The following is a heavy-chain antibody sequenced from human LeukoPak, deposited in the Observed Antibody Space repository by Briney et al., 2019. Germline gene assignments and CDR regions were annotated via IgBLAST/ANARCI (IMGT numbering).Heavy chain of an antibody. CDR1: GFTFTTYW. CDR3: AKERFGEPLYFDY. D-gene: IGHD3-10*01. V-gene: IGHV3-7*03. CDR2: INQDGSEK. Sequence: GGSLRLSCAASGFTFTTYWMSWVRQAPGKVLEWVANINQDGSEKYSVDSVKGRFTISRDNAKNSLYLQMNSLRAEDTAIYYCAKERFGEPLYFDYWGQGTLVTVSS. J-gene: IGHJ4*02.